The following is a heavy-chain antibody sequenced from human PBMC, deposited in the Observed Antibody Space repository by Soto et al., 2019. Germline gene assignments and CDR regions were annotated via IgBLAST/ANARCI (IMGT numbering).Heavy chain of an antibody. J-gene: IGHJ5*02. V-gene: IGHV3-23*01. CDR2: ISGSGGST. CDR1: GFTFSSYA. D-gene: IGHD2-2*01. Sequence: GGSLRLSCAASGFTFSSYAMSWVRQAPGKGLEWVSVISGSGGSTYYADSVKGRFTISRDYSKNTLYLQMNSLSAEDTAVYYYAKGGPVRYQLCPCWFATWGWGTLVTAPQ. CDR3: AKGGPVRYQLCPCWFAT.